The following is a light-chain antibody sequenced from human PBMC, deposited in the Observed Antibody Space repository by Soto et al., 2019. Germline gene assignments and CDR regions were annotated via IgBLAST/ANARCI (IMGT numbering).Light chain of an antibody. CDR3: QQYGSSIT. J-gene: IGKJ5*01. V-gene: IGKV3-20*01. Sequence: EIVLTQSPCTLSLSPEKRATLSCRASQSVSSSYLAWYQQKPGQAPRLLIYGASSRATGIPDRFSGSGSGTDFTLTISRLEPEDFAVYYCQQYGSSITFGQGTRLEI. CDR1: QSVSSSY. CDR2: GAS.